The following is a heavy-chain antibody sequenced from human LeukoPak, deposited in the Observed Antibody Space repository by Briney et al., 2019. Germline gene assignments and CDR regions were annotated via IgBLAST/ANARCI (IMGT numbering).Heavy chain of an antibody. CDR1: GGSVSGYY. D-gene: IGHD3-10*01. CDR3: AREYFGSGSYYNYFDY. V-gene: IGHV4-59*02. Sequence: PSETLSLTCTVSGGSVSGYYWFWIRQPPGKGLEYIGYIYYTGSTNYNPSLKGRVTMSVDTSKNQFSLKLSSVTAADTAVYYCAREYFGSGSYYNYFDYWGQGTLVTVSS. J-gene: IGHJ4*02. CDR2: IYYTGST.